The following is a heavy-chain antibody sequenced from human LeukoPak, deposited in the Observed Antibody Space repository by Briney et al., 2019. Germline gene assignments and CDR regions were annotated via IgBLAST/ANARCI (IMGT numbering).Heavy chain of an antibody. CDR2: ISAYNGNT. V-gene: IGHV1-18*01. CDR1: AYTFTSYG. J-gene: IGHJ5*02. D-gene: IGHD3-3*01. Sequence: GASVKVSCKASAYTFTSYGISWVRQAPGQGLEWMGWISAYNGNTNYAQKLQGRVTMTTDTSTSTAYMELRSLRSDDTAVYYCARVRNYDSRSGSEFDPWGQGTLVTVSS. CDR3: ARVRNYDSRSGSEFDP.